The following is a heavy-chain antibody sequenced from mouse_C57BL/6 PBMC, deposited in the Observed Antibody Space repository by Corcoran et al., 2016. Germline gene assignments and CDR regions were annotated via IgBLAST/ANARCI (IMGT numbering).Heavy chain of an antibody. D-gene: IGHD2-10*02. CDR2: INPNNGGT. Sequence: EVQLQQSGPELVKPGASVKISCKASGYTFTDYYMNWVKQSHGKSLEWIGDINPNNGGTSYNQKFKGKATLTVAKSSSTAYMELRSLTSEDSAVYYCARYGNYEYFDVWGTGTTVTVSS. V-gene: IGHV1-26*01. CDR3: ARYGNYEYFDV. J-gene: IGHJ1*03. CDR1: GYTFTDYY.